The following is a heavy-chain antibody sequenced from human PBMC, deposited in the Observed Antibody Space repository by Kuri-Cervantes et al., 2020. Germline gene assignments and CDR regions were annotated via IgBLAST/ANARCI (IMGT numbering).Heavy chain of an antibody. J-gene: IGHJ4*02. CDR1: GFTVSSNY. CDR2: IYSGGST. CDR3: AGDSRWATMSY. D-gene: IGHD3-22*01. V-gene: IGHV3-53*05. Sequence: LSLTCAASGFTVSSNYMSWVRQAPGKGLEWVSVIYSGGSTYYADSVKGRFTISRDNSKNTLYLQMNSLRAEDTAVYYCAGDSRWATMSYWGQGTLVTVSS.